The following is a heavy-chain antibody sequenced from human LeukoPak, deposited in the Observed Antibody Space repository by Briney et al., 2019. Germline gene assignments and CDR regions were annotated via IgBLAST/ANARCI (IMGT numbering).Heavy chain of an antibody. CDR2: IIPILGTA. CDR3: ARIHITMVRGAKTHYYYYMDV. Sequence: GASVKVSCKASGGTFSSYAISWVRQAPGQGLEWMGGIIPILGTANYAQKFQGRVTITADKSTSTAYMELSSLRSEDTAVYYCARIHITMVRGAKTHYYYYMDVWGKGTTVTVSS. CDR1: GGTFSSYA. V-gene: IGHV1-69*10. J-gene: IGHJ6*03. D-gene: IGHD3-10*01.